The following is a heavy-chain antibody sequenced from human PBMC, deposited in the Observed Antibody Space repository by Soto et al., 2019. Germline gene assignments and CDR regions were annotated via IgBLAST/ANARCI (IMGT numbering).Heavy chain of an antibody. J-gene: IGHJ4*02. D-gene: IGHD2-8*02. V-gene: IGHV4-30-4*01. CDR2: IYYSGST. CDR1: GGSISSGDYY. CDR3: ARDKITGLFDY. Sequence: SETLSLTCTVSGGSISSGDYYWSWIRQPPGKGLEWIGYIYYSGSTYYNPSLRSRVTISVDTSKNQFSLKLTSVTAADTAVYYCARDKITGLFDYWGQGTLVTVSS.